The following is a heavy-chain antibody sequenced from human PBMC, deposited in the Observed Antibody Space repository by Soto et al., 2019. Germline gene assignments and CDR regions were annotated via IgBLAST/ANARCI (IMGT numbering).Heavy chain of an antibody. CDR1: GYTFTTYG. CDR2: IDTHTDET. CDR3: PRDVGVGSYGPQIQGMDV. Sequence: QARVLQSGPEVKKPGASVKVSCKTSGYTFTTYGVSWVRQAPGQGLEWMGSIDTHTDETRYPQKFQATVTVTADTSSSTASLEVRNLRSDATAMYYSPRDVGVGSYGPQIQGMDVWRQGTTVTVSS. V-gene: IGHV1-18*01. D-gene: IGHD3-10*01. J-gene: IGHJ6*02.